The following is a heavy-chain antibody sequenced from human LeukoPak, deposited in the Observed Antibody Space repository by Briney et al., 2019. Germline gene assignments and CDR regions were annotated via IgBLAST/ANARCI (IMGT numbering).Heavy chain of an antibody. D-gene: IGHD6-13*01. CDR3: ARDQGGYSSSWYHWFDP. J-gene: IGHJ5*02. V-gene: IGHV4-59*01. CDR2: IYYSGST. CDR1: GGSISSYY. Sequence: SGTLSLTCTVSGGSISSYYWSWTRQPPGKGLEWIGYIYYSGSTNYNPSLKSRVTISVDTSKNQFSLKLSSVTAADTAVYYCARDQGGYSSSWYHWFDPWGQGTLVTVSS.